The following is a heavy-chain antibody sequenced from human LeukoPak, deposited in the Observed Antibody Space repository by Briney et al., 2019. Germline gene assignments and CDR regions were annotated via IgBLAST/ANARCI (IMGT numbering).Heavy chain of an antibody. CDR1: GFTFSSYA. J-gene: IGHJ4*02. V-gene: IGHV3-23*01. Sequence: GGSLRLSCAASGFTFSSYAMSWVRQAPGKGLEWVSAISGSGGTTYYADSVKGRFTFSRDNSKNALYLQMSSLRGEDTAVYYCAKSTRSVEDFDYWGQGTLVTASS. D-gene: IGHD2-15*01. CDR3: AKSTRSVEDFDY. CDR2: ISGSGGTT.